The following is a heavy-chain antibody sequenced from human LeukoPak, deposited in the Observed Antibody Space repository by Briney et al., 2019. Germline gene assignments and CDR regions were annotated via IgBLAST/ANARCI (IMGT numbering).Heavy chain of an antibody. J-gene: IGHJ4*02. CDR3: ARIPFGYCSGGSCYSGVDY. V-gene: IGHV1-2*02. CDR1: GYTFTGYY. Sequence: ASVKVSCKASGYTFTGYYMHWVRQAPGQGLEWMGWINPNSGGTNYAQKFQGRVTMTRDTSISTAYMELSRLRSDDTAVYYCARIPFGYCSGGSCYSGVDYWGQGTLVTVSS. D-gene: IGHD2-15*01. CDR2: INPNSGGT.